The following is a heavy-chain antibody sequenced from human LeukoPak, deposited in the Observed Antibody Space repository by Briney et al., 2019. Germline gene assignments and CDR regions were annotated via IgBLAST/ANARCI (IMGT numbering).Heavy chain of an antibody. J-gene: IGHJ4*01. D-gene: IGHD3-9*01. V-gene: IGHV1-8*01. CDR1: GYTFTSYD. CDR2: MNPNSGNT. Sequence: ASVKVSCKASGYTFTSYDINWVRQATGQGLEWMGWMNPNSGNTGYAQKFQGRVTLTRNTSISTAYMELSSLRSEDTAVYYYARWDDILTGQPSNYWGQGTLVTVSS. CDR3: ARWDDILTGQPSNY.